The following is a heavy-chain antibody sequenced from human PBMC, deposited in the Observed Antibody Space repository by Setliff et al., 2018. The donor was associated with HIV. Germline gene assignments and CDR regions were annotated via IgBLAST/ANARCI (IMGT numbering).Heavy chain of an antibody. J-gene: IGHJ4*02. CDR1: GYTFTSYY. CDR3: ARIYNNYEDLDS. D-gene: IGHD4-4*01. CDR2: ISAYNGNT. Sequence: ASVKVSCKASGYTFTSYYMHWVRQAPGQGLEWMGWISAYNGNTNYAQKLQGRVTMTTDTSTSTAYMELRSLRAEDTALYYCARIYNNYEDLDSWGQGTLVTVSS. V-gene: IGHV1-18*04.